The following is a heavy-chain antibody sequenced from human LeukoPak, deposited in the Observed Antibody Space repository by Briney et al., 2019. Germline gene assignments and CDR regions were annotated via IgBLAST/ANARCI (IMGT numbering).Heavy chain of an antibody. D-gene: IGHD1-14*01. J-gene: IGHJ3*02. CDR1: GGSINTYS. CDR3: ARRRTSPTNYDAFDI. V-gene: IGHV4-59*01. Sequence: SETLSLTCTASGGSINTYSWSWIRQPPGNGLEWIGNIYYSVSSKYNPSLRSRVTMSVDTSKNQFSLKLNSVTAADTAVYFCARRRTSPTNYDAFDIWGQGTMVTVSS. CDR2: IYYSVSS.